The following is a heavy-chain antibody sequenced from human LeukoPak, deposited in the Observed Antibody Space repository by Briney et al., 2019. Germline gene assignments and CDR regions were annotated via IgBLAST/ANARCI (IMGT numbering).Heavy chain of an antibody. D-gene: IGHD3-3*02. CDR3: SKDLAYYFDY. CDR1: GFTFSSYV. V-gene: IGHV3-30*18. Sequence: GGSLRLSCAACGFTFSSYVMHWDRQAPGKGLEWVAVISYDGSNKYYADSVKGRFTISRDNSKNTLYLQMNSLRAEDTAVYYCSKDLAYYFDYWGQGTRVTVSS. J-gene: IGHJ4*02. CDR2: ISYDGSNK.